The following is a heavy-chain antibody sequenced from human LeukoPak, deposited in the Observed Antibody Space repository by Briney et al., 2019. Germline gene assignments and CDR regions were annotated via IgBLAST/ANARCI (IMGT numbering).Heavy chain of an antibody. J-gene: IGHJ4*02. CDR2: ISYDGSNK. D-gene: IGHD2-15*01. CDR1: GFTFSSYA. Sequence: GGSLRLSCAASGFTFSSYAMHWVRQAPGKGLEWVAVISYDGSNKYYADSVKGRFTISRDNSKNTLYLQMNSLRAEDTAVYYCAKDRRKYCSGGSCYQTGWGQGTLVTVSS. V-gene: IGHV3-30*04. CDR3: AKDRRKYCSGGSCYQTG.